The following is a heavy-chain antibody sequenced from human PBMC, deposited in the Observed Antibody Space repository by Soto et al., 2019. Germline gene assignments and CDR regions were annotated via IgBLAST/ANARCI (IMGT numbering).Heavy chain of an antibody. J-gene: IGHJ5*02. CDR3: ARVDYGDYPWFDP. CDR2: VYYNGST. D-gene: IGHD4-17*01. Sequence: QVQLQESGPGLVKPSDTLSLTCSVSGGSVSSHLYYWGWIRQPPGNGLQWIANVYYNGSTNYNPSLKSRVTISLDTSKNQFSLKLSSVTAADTAVYYCARVDYGDYPWFDPSGQGTPVTVSS. CDR1: GGSVSSHLYY. V-gene: IGHV4-61*01.